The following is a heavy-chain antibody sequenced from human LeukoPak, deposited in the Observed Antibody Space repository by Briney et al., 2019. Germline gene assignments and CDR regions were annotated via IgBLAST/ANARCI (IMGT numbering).Heavy chain of an antibody. Sequence: GGSLRLSCAASGFTFDDYAMHWVRQAPGKGLEWVSGISWNSGSIGYADSVKGRFTISRDNAKNSLYLQMNSLRAEDTAVYYCAGVPSGYPPGGMDVWGQGTTVTVSS. J-gene: IGHJ6*02. D-gene: IGHD3-22*01. CDR1: GFTFDDYA. V-gene: IGHV3-9*01. CDR2: ISWNSGSI. CDR3: AGVPSGYPPGGMDV.